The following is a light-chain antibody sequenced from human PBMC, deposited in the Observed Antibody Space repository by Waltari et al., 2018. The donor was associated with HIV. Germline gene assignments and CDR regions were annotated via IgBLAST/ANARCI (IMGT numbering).Light chain of an antibody. CDR1: SSDVGRYDY. Sequence: QSALTPPPSASGSPGQSVTLSCTGTSSDVGRYDYVSWYQQHPGKAPKLLIFEGNKRPSGVPDRFSGSKSGNTASLTVSGLQAEDEAEYSCSSYAGINPVVFGGGTKLTVL. V-gene: IGLV2-8*01. J-gene: IGLJ2*01. CDR3: SSYAGINPVV. CDR2: EGN.